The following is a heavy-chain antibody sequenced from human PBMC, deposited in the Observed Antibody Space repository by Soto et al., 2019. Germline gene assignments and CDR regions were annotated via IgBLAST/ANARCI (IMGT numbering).Heavy chain of an antibody. D-gene: IGHD3-3*01. CDR1: GYTFTRYD. V-gene: IGHV1-8*01. Sequence: QVQLVQSGAELKKPGASVKVSCKASGYTFTRYDLNWVRQASGKGPEWMGWMNPSTGNTGDSQKFQGRFTMTRDPSINTAYMELRSLRSEDTAVYYCTSTNYDSRSPTGFDSWGQGTLVTVSS. J-gene: IGHJ4*02. CDR2: MNPSTGNT. CDR3: TSTNYDSRSPTGFDS.